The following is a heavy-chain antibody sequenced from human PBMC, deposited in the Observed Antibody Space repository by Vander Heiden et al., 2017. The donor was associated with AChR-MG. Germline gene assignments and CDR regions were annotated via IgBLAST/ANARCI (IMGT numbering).Heavy chain of an antibody. D-gene: IGHD6-19*01. CDR2: INAGNGNT. CDR3: ARVKTVGWYGAERKLDY. V-gene: IGHV1-3*01. J-gene: IGHJ4*02. Sequence: QVQLVQSRAEVKKPGASVKVSCKASGYTFTSYAMHWVRQAPGQRLEWMGCINAGNGNTKYSQKFQGRVTITRDTSASTAYMELSSLRSEDTAVYYCARVKTVGWYGAERKLDYWGQRTLVTVA. CDR1: GYTFTSYA.